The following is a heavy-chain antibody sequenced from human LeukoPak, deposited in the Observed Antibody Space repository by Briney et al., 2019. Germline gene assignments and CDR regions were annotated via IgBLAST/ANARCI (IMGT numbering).Heavy chain of an antibody. D-gene: IGHD3-22*01. Sequence: GGSLRLSCAASGFTFSSYGMHWVRQAPGKGLEWVAVIWYDGSNKYYADSVKGRFTISRDNSKNTLYLRMNSLRAEDTAVYYCAKDRITMIVVATEGIDPWGQGTLVTVSS. CDR2: IWYDGSNK. CDR3: AKDRITMIVVATEGIDP. V-gene: IGHV3-33*06. J-gene: IGHJ5*02. CDR1: GFTFSSYG.